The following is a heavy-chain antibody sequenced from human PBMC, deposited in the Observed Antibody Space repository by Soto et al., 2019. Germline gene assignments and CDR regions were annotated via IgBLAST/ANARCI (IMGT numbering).Heavy chain of an antibody. V-gene: IGHV1-58*01. CDR2: IVVGSGNT. J-gene: IGHJ4*02. D-gene: IGHD1-1*01. Sequence: ASVKVSCKASGFTFTSSAVQWVRQARGQRLEWIGWIVVGSGNTNYAQKFQERVTITRDMSTSTAYMELSSLRSEDTVVYYCAAGGGSTRFDYWGQGTLVTVSS. CDR1: GFTFTSSA. CDR3: AAGGGSTRFDY.